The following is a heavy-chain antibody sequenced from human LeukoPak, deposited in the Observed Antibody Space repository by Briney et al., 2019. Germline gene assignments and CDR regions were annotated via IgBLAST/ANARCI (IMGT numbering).Heavy chain of an antibody. CDR3: ARGSSRIAENWFDP. Sequence: ASVKVSCKASGYTFTGYYMHWVRQAPGQGLEWMGRINPNSGGTNYAQKFQGRVAMTRDTSISTAYMELSRLRSDDTAVYYCARGSSRIAENWFDPWGQGTLVTVSS. CDR1: GYTFTGYY. J-gene: IGHJ5*02. V-gene: IGHV1-2*06. D-gene: IGHD6-13*01. CDR2: INPNSGGT.